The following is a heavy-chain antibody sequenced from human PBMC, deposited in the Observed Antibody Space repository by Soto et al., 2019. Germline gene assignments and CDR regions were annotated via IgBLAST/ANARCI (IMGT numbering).Heavy chain of an antibody. CDR3: ASLAFPATNWFDT. CDR2: IYYSGST. J-gene: IGHJ5*02. CDR1: GGSISSYY. Sequence: PSETLSLTCTVSGGSISSYYWSWIRQPPGKGLEWIGYIYYSGSTNYNPSLKSRVTISVDTSKNQFSLKLSSVTAADTAVYYCASLAFPATNWFDTWGQGNLVTVSS. V-gene: IGHV4-59*08.